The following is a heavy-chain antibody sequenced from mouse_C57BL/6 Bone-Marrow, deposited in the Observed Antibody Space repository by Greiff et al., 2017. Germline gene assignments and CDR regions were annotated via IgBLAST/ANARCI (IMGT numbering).Heavy chain of an antibody. CDR1: GYTFTSYG. Sequence: QVQLQQSGAELARPGASVKLSCKASGYTFTSYGISWVKQRTGQGLEWIGEIYPRSGNTYYNEKFKGKATLTADKSSSTAYMELRSLTSEDSAVYFCARWETGTGFAYWGQGTLVTVSA. CDR3: ARWETGTGFAY. D-gene: IGHD4-1*01. V-gene: IGHV1-81*01. J-gene: IGHJ3*01. CDR2: IYPRSGNT.